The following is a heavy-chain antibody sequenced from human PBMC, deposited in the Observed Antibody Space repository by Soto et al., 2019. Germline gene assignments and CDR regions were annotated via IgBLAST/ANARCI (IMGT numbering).Heavy chain of an antibody. CDR2: IIPVFGAT. CDR3: ARLYSSSAERKMDV. V-gene: IGHV1-69*01. Sequence: QVQLLQSGADVKKPGSSVKVSCKASGDTFSRSTFSWVRQAPGQGLEWMGGIIPVFGATNYAQKFQGRVSITADASTSTAYMELTSLRSEDTAVYYCARLYSSSAERKMDVWGQGTTVTVSS. J-gene: IGHJ6*02. CDR1: GDTFSRST. D-gene: IGHD6-6*01.